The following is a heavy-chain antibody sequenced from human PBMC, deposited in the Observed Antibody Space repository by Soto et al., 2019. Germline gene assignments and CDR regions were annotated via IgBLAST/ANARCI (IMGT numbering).Heavy chain of an antibody. D-gene: IGHD3-3*01. J-gene: IGHJ6*02. Sequence: QVQLVESGGGVVQPGRSLRLSCAASGFTFSSYGMHWVRQAPGKGLEWVAVISYDGSNKYYADSVKGRFTISRDNSKNTLYLQMNSLRAEDTAVYYCAKDLAPSVLSGYYGMDVWGQGTTVTVSS. V-gene: IGHV3-30*18. CDR1: GFTFSSYG. CDR3: AKDLAPSVLSGYYGMDV. CDR2: ISYDGSNK.